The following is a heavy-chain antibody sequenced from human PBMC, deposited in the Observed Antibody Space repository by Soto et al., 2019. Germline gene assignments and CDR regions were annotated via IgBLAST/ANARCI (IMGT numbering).Heavy chain of an antibody. CDR2: TIPILAIT. D-gene: IGHD3-22*01. Sequence: QVQLVQSGAVVKKPGSSMKVSCKTLGDTFSTYPITWVRQAPGRGLEWMGRTIPILAITDYAQKFHGRVTITADRSTTTAYMELSSLNFEDTAVYYCARGGDGSGSESVFDIWGQGTMGTVSS. CDR3: ARGGDGSGSESVFDI. J-gene: IGHJ3*02. CDR1: GDTFSTYP. V-gene: IGHV1-69*02.